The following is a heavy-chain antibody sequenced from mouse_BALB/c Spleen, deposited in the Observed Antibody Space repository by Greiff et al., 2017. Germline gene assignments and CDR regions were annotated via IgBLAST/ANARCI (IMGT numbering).Heavy chain of an antibody. V-gene: IGHV2-9*02. CDR1: GFSLTSYG. Sequence: QVQLKESGPGLVAPSQSLSITCTVSGFSLTSYGVHWVRQPPGKGLEWLGVIWAGGSTNYNSALMSRLSISKDNSKSQVFLKMNSLQTDDTAMYYCARDKNYGSRDRDYAMDYWGQGTSVTVSS. J-gene: IGHJ4*01. CDR3: ARDKNYGSRDRDYAMDY. CDR2: IWAGGST. D-gene: IGHD1-1*01.